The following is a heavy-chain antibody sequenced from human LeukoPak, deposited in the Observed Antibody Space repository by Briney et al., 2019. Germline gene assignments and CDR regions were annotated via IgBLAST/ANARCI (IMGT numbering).Heavy chain of an antibody. D-gene: IGHD5-12*01. V-gene: IGHV3-23*01. CDR3: ARLLYSGYGY. J-gene: IGHJ4*02. CDR2: ISGRGGIT. Sequence: GGSLRLSCAASGFTFSSYAMNWVRQAPGKGLEWVSTISGRGGITYYADSVKGRFTISRDNSKNTLYLQMNSPRAEDTAVYYCARLLYSGYGYWGQGTLVTVSS. CDR1: GFTFSSYA.